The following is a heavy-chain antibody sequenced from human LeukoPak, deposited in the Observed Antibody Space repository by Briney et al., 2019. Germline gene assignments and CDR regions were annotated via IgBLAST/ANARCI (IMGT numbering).Heavy chain of an antibody. J-gene: IGHJ6*03. V-gene: IGHV6-1*01. CDR1: GDSVSSNSAA. CDR2: TYYRSKWYN. Sequence: PSQTLSLTCAISGDSVSSNSAAWNWIRQSPSRGLEWLGRTYYRSKWYNDYAVSVKSRITINPDTSKNQFSLQLNSVTPEDTTVYYCARERGCSSTRCYPSRLSYYYYMDVWGKGTTVTVSS. D-gene: IGHD2-2*01. CDR3: ARERGCSSTRCYPSRLSYYYYMDV.